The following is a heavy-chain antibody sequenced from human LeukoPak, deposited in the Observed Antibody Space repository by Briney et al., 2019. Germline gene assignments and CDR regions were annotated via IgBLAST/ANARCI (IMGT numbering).Heavy chain of an antibody. CDR3: AVDSSLGVDP. Sequence: SQTLSLTCTVSGGSISSGSYYWSWIRQPAGKGLEWIGRIYTSGSTNYNPSLKSRVTISVDTSKNQFSLKLSSVTAADTAVYYCAVDSSLGVDPWGQGTLVTVSS. D-gene: IGHD6-13*01. J-gene: IGHJ5*02. V-gene: IGHV4-61*02. CDR1: GGSISSGSYY. CDR2: IYTSGST.